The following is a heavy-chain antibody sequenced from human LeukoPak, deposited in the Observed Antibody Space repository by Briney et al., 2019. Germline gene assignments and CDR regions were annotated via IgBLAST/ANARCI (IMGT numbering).Heavy chain of an antibody. V-gene: IGHV6-1*01. D-gene: IGHD2-2*01. CDR3: AREATSSFDY. CDR1: GDSVSTNSAA. Sequence: SQTLSLTCAISGDSVSTNSAAWNWIRQSPSRGLEWLARTYYRSKWFNDHAPSVKSRIAVNPDTSRNQLSLQLNSVSHEDTAIYFCAREATSSFDYWGQGALVTVSS. CDR2: TYYRSKWFN. J-gene: IGHJ4*02.